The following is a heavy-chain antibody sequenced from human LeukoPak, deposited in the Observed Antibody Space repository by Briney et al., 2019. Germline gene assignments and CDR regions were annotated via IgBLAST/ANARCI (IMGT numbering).Heavy chain of an antibody. Sequence: PSQTLSLTCAVSGGSISSGGYSWSWIRQPPGKGLEWIGYIYHSGSTYYNPSLKSRVTIPVDRSKNQFSLKLSSVTAADTAVYYCARTILGYCSSTSCKINWFDPWGQGTLVTVSS. CDR3: ARTILGYCSSTSCKINWFDP. V-gene: IGHV4-30-2*01. CDR1: GGSISSGGYS. J-gene: IGHJ5*02. D-gene: IGHD2-2*01. CDR2: IYHSGST.